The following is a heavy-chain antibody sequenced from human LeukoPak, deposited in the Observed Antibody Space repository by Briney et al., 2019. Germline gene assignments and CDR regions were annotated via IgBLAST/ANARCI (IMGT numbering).Heavy chain of an antibody. J-gene: IGHJ3*02. CDR3: EGCIILSGEGAFDI. D-gene: IGHD3-10*01. V-gene: IGHV4-4*08. CDR1: GGSIGIHY. Sequence: SETLSLTCTVSGGSIGIHYWTWIRQTPGKGLEWIGYVYDIGSTKTNPPLKSGSTISVATSKNQFSLKLSSVPAADPAVYYCEGCIILSGEGAFDIWGQGAMVTVSS. CDR2: VYDIGST.